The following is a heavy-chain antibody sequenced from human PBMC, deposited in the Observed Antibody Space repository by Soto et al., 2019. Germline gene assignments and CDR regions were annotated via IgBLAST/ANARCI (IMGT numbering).Heavy chain of an antibody. CDR1: GGSISSGDYY. D-gene: IGHD3-22*01. CDR2: IYYSGST. V-gene: IGHV4-30-4*01. Sequence: PSETLSLTCTVSGGSISSGDYYWSWIRQPPGKGLEWIGYIYYSGSTYYNPSLKSRVTISVDTSKNQFSLKLSSVTAADTAVYYCARDTSYYDSSGYVRGIDPRGQGTLVTVS. CDR3: ARDTSYYDSSGYVRGIDP. J-gene: IGHJ5*01.